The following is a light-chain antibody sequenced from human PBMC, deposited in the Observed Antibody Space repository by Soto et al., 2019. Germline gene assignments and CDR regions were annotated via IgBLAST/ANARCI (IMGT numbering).Light chain of an antibody. CDR2: KAS. CDR3: QHYKSYPFT. CDR1: QSISNY. V-gene: IGKV1-5*03. Sequence: DIQMTQSPSTLSASVGDRVTITCRASQSISNYLAWYQQQSGKAPKLLIYKASSLKSGVPSRFGGSGSGTEFTLTISSLQPDDFATYYCQHYKSYPFTFGPGTQVDLK. J-gene: IGKJ3*01.